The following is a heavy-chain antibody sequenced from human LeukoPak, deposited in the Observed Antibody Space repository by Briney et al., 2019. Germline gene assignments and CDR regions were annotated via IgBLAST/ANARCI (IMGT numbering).Heavy chain of an antibody. CDR1: GFTFSSYA. CDR3: ARDWPLGREYSSSWHPYYYMDV. Sequence: GGSLRLSCAASGFTFSSYAMSWVRQAPGKGLEWVSVIYSGGSTYYADSVKGRFTISRDNSKNTLYLQMNSLRAEDTAVYYCARDWPLGREYSSSWHPYYYMDVWGKGTTVTVSS. J-gene: IGHJ6*03. V-gene: IGHV3-53*01. D-gene: IGHD6-13*01. CDR2: IYSGGST.